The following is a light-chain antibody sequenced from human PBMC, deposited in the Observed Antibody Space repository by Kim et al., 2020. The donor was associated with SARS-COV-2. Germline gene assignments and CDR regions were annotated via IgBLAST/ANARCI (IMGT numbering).Light chain of an antibody. CDR1: SLRRYY. CDR2: GKN. Sequence: ALGQTVRITCQGDSLRRYYASWYQQKPGQAPILVIHGKNNRPSGISDRFSGSTSGNTGSLTITGAQAEDEADYYCSSRDSGGNQWVFGGGTKVTVL. J-gene: IGLJ3*02. V-gene: IGLV3-19*01. CDR3: SSRDSGGNQWV.